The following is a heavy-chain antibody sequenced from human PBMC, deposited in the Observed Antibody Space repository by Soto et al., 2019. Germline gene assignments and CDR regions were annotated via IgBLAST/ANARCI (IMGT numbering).Heavy chain of an antibody. J-gene: IGHJ4*02. Sequence: ASVKVSCKASGYTFTSYGISWVRQAPGQGLEWMGWISAYNGNTNYAQKLQGRVTMTTDTSTSTAYMGLRSLGSDDTAVYYCARVSGPTYYDFWSGSGQGDYWGQGTLVTVSS. V-gene: IGHV1-18*01. CDR3: ARVSGPTYYDFWSGSGQGDY. CDR2: ISAYNGNT. CDR1: GYTFTSYG. D-gene: IGHD3-3*01.